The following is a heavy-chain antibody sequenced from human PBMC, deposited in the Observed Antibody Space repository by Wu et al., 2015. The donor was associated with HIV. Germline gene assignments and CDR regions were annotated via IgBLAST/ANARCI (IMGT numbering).Heavy chain of an antibody. Sequence: QVQLVQSGAEMKKPGSSVKLSCKASGYSFTTYGIAWVRQAPGPGLEWMGWISTYNGDTKYAQKFQGRVTMTTDTSTSTAYMELRSLRSDDTAVYYCARENNWFDPWGQGTLVTVSS. CDR1: GYSFTTYG. J-gene: IGHJ5*02. CDR2: ISTYNGDT. V-gene: IGHV1-18*01. CDR3: ARENNWFDP.